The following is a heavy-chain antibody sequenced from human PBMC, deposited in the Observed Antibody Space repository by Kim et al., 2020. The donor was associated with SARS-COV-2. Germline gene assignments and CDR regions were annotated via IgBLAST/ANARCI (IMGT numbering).Heavy chain of an antibody. J-gene: IGHJ4*02. V-gene: IGHV6-1*01. D-gene: IGHD2-2*01. Sequence: AVSVKSRITINPDTSKNHFSMQLNSVTPEDTAVYYCARVHSSTWKIDYWGQGTLVTVSS. CDR3: ARVHSSTWKIDY.